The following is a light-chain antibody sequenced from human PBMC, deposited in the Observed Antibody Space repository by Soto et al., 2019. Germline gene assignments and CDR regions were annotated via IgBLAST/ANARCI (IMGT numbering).Light chain of an antibody. J-gene: IGLJ1*01. CDR2: EVN. Sequence: QSVLTQPASVSGSPRQSITISCTGASSDVGGYTYVSWYQQHPGKAPKLIIYEVNNRPSGVSHRFSRSKSGNTASLTISGLQAEDEADYYCSSYTSSSTLYVFGTGTKVTVL. V-gene: IGLV2-14*01. CDR3: SSYTSSSTLYV. CDR1: SSDVGGYTY.